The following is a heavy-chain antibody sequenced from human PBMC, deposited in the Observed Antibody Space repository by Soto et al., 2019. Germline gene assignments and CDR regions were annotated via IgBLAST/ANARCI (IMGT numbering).Heavy chain of an antibody. Sequence: SVKVSCKAPRGLFSSYVFNWVRQAPGQGLEWMGGVNPILNIADHAQKFQGRVTITADASTSTVYMELSSLRSEDTAVYFCASSYCISTSCPPYYGMDVWGQGTTVTVSS. CDR2: VNPILNIA. J-gene: IGHJ6*02. CDR1: RGLFSSYV. D-gene: IGHD2-2*01. CDR3: ASSYCISTSCPPYYGMDV. V-gene: IGHV1-69*10.